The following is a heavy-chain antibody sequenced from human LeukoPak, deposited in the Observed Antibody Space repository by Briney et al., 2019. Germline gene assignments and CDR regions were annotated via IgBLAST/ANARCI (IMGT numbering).Heavy chain of an antibody. CDR3: ARDYWWNYGY. V-gene: IGHV3-30-3*01. CDR2: ISKDGSDK. Sequence: GGSLRLSCAASGITFSDYAMHWVRQAPGKGLEWVAVISKDGSDKYFPGSVRGRFTISRDNSKNTIYLQMDSLRAEDTAIYYCARDYWWNYGYWGQGTLVTVSS. D-gene: IGHD1-7*01. CDR1: GITFSDYA. J-gene: IGHJ4*02.